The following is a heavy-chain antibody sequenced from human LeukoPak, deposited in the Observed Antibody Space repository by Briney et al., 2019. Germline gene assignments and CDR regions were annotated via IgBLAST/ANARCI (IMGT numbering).Heavy chain of an antibody. Sequence: SETLSLTCTVSGGSIISNSYYWGWIRQPPGKGLEWIGSIYYTGSTYYNPSLKSRVTISVDTSKNQFSLKLSSVTAADTAVYYCARVTGYMIEDYFDYWGQGTLVTVSS. D-gene: IGHD3-22*01. CDR2: IYYTGST. J-gene: IGHJ4*02. CDR3: ARVTGYMIEDYFDY. V-gene: IGHV4-39*07. CDR1: GGSIISNSYY.